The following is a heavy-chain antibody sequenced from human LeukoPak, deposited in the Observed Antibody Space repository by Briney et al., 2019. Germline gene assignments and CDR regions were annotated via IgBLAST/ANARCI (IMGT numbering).Heavy chain of an antibody. J-gene: IGHJ4*02. Sequence: GRSLRLSCVASGFTLGDSWMTWVRQAPGKGLEWVAYIRSSSRGTIYYADSVKGRFTISRDNAKNSLYLQMNSLRAEDTAVYYCARDHNWAFDYWGQGTLVTVSS. V-gene: IGHV3-48*01. CDR2: IRSSSRGTI. CDR1: GFTLGDSW. CDR3: ARDHNWAFDY. D-gene: IGHD1-1*01.